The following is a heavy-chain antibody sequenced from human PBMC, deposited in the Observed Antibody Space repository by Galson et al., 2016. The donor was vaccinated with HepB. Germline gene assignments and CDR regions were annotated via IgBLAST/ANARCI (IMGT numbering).Heavy chain of an antibody. D-gene: IGHD3-3*01. Sequence: SLRLSCAASGFTFDDYAMYWVRQAPGKGLEWVSGISWNGGSVDYADSVKGRFTISRDNAKKSMYLQMNSLRAEDTALYYCAKDSWFWSGYFDIWGQGTMVTVSS. V-gene: IGHV3-9*01. CDR3: AKDSWFWSGYFDI. CDR2: ISWNGGSV. J-gene: IGHJ3*02. CDR1: GFTFDDYA.